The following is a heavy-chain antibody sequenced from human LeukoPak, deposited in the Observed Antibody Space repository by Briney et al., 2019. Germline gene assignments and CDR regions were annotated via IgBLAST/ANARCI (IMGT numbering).Heavy chain of an antibody. CDR1: GYAFTSYY. CDR3: ARDQGGSRRYYYYYYMDV. V-gene: IGHV1-46*01. Sequence: ASVKVSCKASGYAFTSYYMHWVRQAPGQGLEWMGIINPSGGSTSYAQKFQGRVTMTRDTSTSTVYMELSSLRSEDTAVYYCARDQGGSRRYYYYYYMDVWGKGTTITVSS. CDR2: INPSGGST. J-gene: IGHJ6*03. D-gene: IGHD5-12*01.